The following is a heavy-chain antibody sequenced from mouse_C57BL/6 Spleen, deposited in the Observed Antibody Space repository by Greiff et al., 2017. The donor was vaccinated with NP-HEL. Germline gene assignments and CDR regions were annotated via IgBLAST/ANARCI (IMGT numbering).Heavy chain of an antibody. CDR1: GYTFTDYY. CDR3: ARYQLGRYFDV. D-gene: IGHD4-1*02. CDR2: INPNNGGT. V-gene: IGHV1-26*01. J-gene: IGHJ1*03. Sequence: EVQLQQSGPELVKPGASVKISCKASGYTFTDYYMNWVKQSHGKSLEWIGDINPNNGGTSYNQKFKGKATLTVAKSSSTAYMELRSLTSEDSAVYYCARYQLGRYFDVWGTGTTVTVSS.